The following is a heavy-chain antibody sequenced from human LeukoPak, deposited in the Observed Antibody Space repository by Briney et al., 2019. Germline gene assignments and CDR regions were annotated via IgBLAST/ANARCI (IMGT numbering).Heavy chain of an antibody. Sequence: ASVKVPRKASGYTFTSYYMHWVRQAPGQGLEWMGIINPSGGSTSYAQKFQGRVTMTRDTSTSTVYMELSSLRSEDTAVYYCAREGHGPQNYYYYYMDVWGKGTTVTVSS. J-gene: IGHJ6*03. CDR3: AREGHGPQNYYYYYMDV. V-gene: IGHV1-46*03. CDR1: GYTFTSYY. D-gene: IGHD2-8*01. CDR2: INPSGGST.